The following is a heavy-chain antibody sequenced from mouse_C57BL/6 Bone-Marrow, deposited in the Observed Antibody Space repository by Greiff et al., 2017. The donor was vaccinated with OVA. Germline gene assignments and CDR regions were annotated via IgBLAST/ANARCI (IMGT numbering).Heavy chain of an antibody. Sequence: QVHVKQSGAELARPGASVKLSCKASGYTFTSYGISWVKQRTGQGLEWIGEIYPRSGNTYYNEKFKGKATLTADKSSSTAYMELRSLTSEDSAVYFCARTGYPYWYFDVWGTGTTVTVSS. CDR1: GYTFTSYG. J-gene: IGHJ1*03. CDR2: IYPRSGNT. CDR3: ARTGYPYWYFDV. V-gene: IGHV1-81*01.